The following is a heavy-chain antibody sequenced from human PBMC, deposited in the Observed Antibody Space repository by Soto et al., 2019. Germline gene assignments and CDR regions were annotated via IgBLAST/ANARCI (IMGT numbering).Heavy chain of an antibody. CDR2: IIPILGIA. D-gene: IGHD6-13*01. V-gene: IGHV1-69*02. J-gene: IGHJ6*03. CDR1: GGTFSSYT. Sequence: AASVKVSCKASGGTFSSYTISWVRQAPGQGLEWMGRIIPILGIANYAQKFQGRVTITADKSTSTAYMELSSLRSEDTAVYYCASVSTRIAAAGQPYYYYYMDVWGKGTTVTVSS. CDR3: ASVSTRIAAAGQPYYYYYMDV.